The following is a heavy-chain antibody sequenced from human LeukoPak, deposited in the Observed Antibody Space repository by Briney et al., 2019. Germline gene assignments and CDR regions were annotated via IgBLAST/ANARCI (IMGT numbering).Heavy chain of an antibody. V-gene: IGHV4-59*01. J-gene: IGHJ3*02. CDR3: ARNYVGLRSAVEI. CDR1: GGSISGFY. Sequence: SETLSLTCTVSGGSISGFYWSWMRLPPGKGLEWIGYFYYGGSTIYNPSLRSRVTISVDTSNDQFSLKLSPVTAADTAVYYCARNYVGLRSAVEIWGQGTTVTVSS. CDR2: FYYGGST. D-gene: IGHD3-16*01.